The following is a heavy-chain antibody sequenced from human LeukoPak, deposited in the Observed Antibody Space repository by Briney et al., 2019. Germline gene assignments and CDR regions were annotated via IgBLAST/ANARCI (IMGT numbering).Heavy chain of an antibody. J-gene: IGHJ4*02. D-gene: IGHD3-22*01. V-gene: IGHV1-18*01. Sequence: ASVKVSCKASGYTFTSYGISWVRQAPGQGLEWMGWISAYNGNTNYAQKFQGRVTMTRDTSISTAYMELSRLRSDDTAVYYCARSYSYYYDIVHYWGQGTLVTVSS. CDR3: ARSYSYYYDIVHY. CDR2: ISAYNGNT. CDR1: GYTFTSYG.